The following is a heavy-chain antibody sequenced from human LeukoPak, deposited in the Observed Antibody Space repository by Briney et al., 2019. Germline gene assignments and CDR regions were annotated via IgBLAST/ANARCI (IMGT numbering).Heavy chain of an antibody. CDR2: INPSDGST. Sequence: SVNVSCEASGYSYTSSYIQWVRQAPGQGLEWMGIINPSDGSTTYAQKFQGRVTMTRDMSTSTVYMELSSLRSEDTAVYYCATDESLLRFGYWGPRTQGNGSS. CDR3: ATDESLLRFGY. D-gene: IGHD2-15*01. CDR1: GYSYTSSY. V-gene: IGHV1-46*01. J-gene: IGHJ4*01.